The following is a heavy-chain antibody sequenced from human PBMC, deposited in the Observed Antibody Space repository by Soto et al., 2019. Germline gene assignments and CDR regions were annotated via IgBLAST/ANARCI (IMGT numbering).Heavy chain of an antibody. CDR1: GDSVTSVSDY. CDR3: ARGVGFGYYYYHMDL. Sequence: SETLSLTCTVSGDSVTSVSDYWSWIRQPPGKGLEWIGYIYYSGSADYNPSLGSRVTISIDTSKNQFSLKLTSVTAADTAVYYCARGVGFGYYYYHMDLWGQGTSVTVSS. J-gene: IGHJ6*02. CDR2: IYYSGSA. D-gene: IGHD3-10*01. V-gene: IGHV4-61*01.